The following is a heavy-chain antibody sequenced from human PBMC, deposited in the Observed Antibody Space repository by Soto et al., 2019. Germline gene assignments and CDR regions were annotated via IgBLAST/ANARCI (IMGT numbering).Heavy chain of an antibody. Sequence: GGSLRLSCAASGFTFSSYAMSWVRQAPGKGLEWVSAISGSGGSTYYADSVKGRFTISRDNSKNTLYLQMNSLRAEDTAVYYCANHLGVDDAFDIWGQGTMVTVSS. D-gene: IGHD3-16*01. CDR1: GFTFSSYA. CDR2: ISGSGGST. J-gene: IGHJ3*02. V-gene: IGHV3-23*01. CDR3: ANHLGVDDAFDI.